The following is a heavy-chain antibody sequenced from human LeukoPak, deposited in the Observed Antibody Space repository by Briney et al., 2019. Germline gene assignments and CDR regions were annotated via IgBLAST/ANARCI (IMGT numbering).Heavy chain of an antibody. CDR2: IRYDGSNK. Sequence: PGGSLRLSCAASGFTFSSYGMHWVRQAPGKGLEWVAFIRYDGSNKYYADSVKGRFTISRDNSKNTLYLQMNSLRAEDTAVYYCARDSYYYDSSSPPMLDYWGQGTLVTVSS. CDR3: ARDSYYYDSSSPPMLDY. J-gene: IGHJ4*02. D-gene: IGHD3-22*01. CDR1: GFTFSSYG. V-gene: IGHV3-30*02.